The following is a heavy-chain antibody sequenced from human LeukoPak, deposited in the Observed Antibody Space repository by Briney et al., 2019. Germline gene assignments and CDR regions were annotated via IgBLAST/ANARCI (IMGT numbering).Heavy chain of an antibody. J-gene: IGHJ6*02. CDR3: ARDRGLTTVVTHYYYYGMDV. Sequence: GASVKVSCKASNYIFTSYGVSWVRQAPGQGLEWMGWISAYSSNTHYAENLQGRVTMTTDTSTTTAYMELRSLRSDDTAVYYCARDRGLTTVVTHYYYYGMDVWGQGTTVTVSS. CDR2: ISAYSSNT. D-gene: IGHD4-23*01. CDR1: NYIFTSYG. V-gene: IGHV1-18*01.